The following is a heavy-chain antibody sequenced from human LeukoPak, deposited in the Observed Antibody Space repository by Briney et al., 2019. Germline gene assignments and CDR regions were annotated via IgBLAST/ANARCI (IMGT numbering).Heavy chain of an antibody. CDR2: ISSSGSTI. Sequence: GGSLRLSCAASGFTFSSYSMNWVRQAPGKGLEWVSYISSSGSTIYYVDSVKGRFTISRDNAKNSLYLQMNSLRAEDTAVYYCARDGSPDYYGSGSYNYWGQGTLVTVSS. CDR3: ARDGSPDYYGSGSYNY. V-gene: IGHV3-48*04. J-gene: IGHJ4*02. D-gene: IGHD3-10*01. CDR1: GFTFSSYS.